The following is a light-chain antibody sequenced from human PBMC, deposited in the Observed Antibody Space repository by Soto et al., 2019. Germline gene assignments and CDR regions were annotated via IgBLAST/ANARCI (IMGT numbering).Light chain of an antibody. CDR2: GST. CDR1: SSNIGAGQD. J-gene: IGLJ3*02. Sequence: QSVLTQPPSVSGAPVQRVTISCTGSSSNIGAGQDVHWYQQIPGTAPKLLIYGSTNRPSGGPDRFSGSKSGTSASLAITGLQAEDEADYYCQSYDNSLRVFGGGTTLTVL. CDR3: QSYDNSLRV. V-gene: IGLV1-40*01.